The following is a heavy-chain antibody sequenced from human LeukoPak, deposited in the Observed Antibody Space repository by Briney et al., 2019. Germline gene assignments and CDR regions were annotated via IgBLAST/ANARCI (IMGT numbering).Heavy chain of an antibody. CDR3: ARSNGDYHNWFDP. J-gene: IGHJ5*02. Sequence: ASVMVSCKASGYTFTGYYIHWVRQAPGQGLEWMGWINPNSGDTNYAQKFQDRVTLSRDTSISTAYMELTNLRSDDTAVYYCARSNGDYHNWFDPWGQGTLVTVSS. D-gene: IGHD4-17*01. CDR2: INPNSGDT. V-gene: IGHV1-2*02. CDR1: GYTFTGYY.